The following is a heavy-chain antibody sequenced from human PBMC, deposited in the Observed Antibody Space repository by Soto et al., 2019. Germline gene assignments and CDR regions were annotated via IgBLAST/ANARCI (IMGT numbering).Heavy chain of an antibody. J-gene: IGHJ5*02. Sequence: PSETLCVTCVLSGAPITLGDYSRNWIRQPPGKGLEWIGYIFHGGSTYYNPSLRSRVTISVDRSRTQFSLKMSSVTAADTAVYYCARGRVVVPAAVMFNCLDPWGQGALVTVSS. CDR3: ARGRVVVPAAVMFNCLDP. V-gene: IGHV4-30-2*01. CDR2: IFHGGST. CDR1: GAPITLGDYS. D-gene: IGHD2-2*01.